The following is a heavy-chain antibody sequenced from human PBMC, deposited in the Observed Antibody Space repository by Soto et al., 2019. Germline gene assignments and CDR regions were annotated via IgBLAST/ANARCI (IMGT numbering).Heavy chain of an antibody. J-gene: IGHJ6*02. CDR2: IYYSGNT. Sequence: SETLSLTCTASGGSIGSSSYYWGWVRQPPGKGLEWIGSIYYSGNTYYNPSLKSRVTMSVDTSKNQFSLKLSSVTAADTAVYYCARSMVRGVPPSVWGQGTTVTVSS. D-gene: IGHD3-10*01. V-gene: IGHV4-39*01. CDR1: GGSIGSSSYY. CDR3: ARSMVRGVPPSV.